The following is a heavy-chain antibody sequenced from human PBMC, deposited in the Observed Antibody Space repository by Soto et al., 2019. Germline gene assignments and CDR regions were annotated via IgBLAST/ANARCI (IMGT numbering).Heavy chain of an antibody. V-gene: IGHV4-34*01. CDR2: INHSGST. CDR3: ARSGYGDYDPGTNWFDP. D-gene: IGHD4-17*01. J-gene: IGHJ5*02. Sequence: SETQSLTCAVYGGSFSGYYLSWIRQPPGKGLEWIGEINHSGSTNYNPSLKSRVTISVDTSKNQFSLKLSSVTAADTAVYYCARSGYGDYDPGTNWFDPWGQGTLVTVSS. CDR1: GGSFSGYY.